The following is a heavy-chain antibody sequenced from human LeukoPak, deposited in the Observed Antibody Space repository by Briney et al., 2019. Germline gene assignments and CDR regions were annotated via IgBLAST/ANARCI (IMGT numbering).Heavy chain of an antibody. CDR1: GGSISSYY. CDR2: IYYSGST. V-gene: IGHV4-59*01. D-gene: IGHD3-22*01. Sequence: SETLSLTCTVYGGSISSYYWSWIRQPPGKGLEWIGYIYYSGSTNYNPSLKSRVTISVDTSKNQFSLKLSSVTAADTAVYYCARQRDYYDSSGYYSRIFDYWGQGTLVTVSS. J-gene: IGHJ4*02. CDR3: ARQRDYYDSSGYYSRIFDY.